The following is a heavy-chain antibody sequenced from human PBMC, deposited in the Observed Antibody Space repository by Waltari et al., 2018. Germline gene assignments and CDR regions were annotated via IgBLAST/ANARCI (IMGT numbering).Heavy chain of an antibody. D-gene: IGHD1-26*01. CDR3: ARELRGGTLRGGYYYGMDV. CDR2: IKNDGSIT. V-gene: IGHV3-74*01. J-gene: IGHJ6*02. CDR1: GFIFSTYW. Sequence: VQLVESGGGLVQPGGSLRLSCAASGFIFSTYWMHWVAKPQGKGRVWVSRIKNDGSITSHADSVKGRFTISRDTAKNTLYLQMNSLRAEDTALYYCARELRGGTLRGGYYYGMDVWGQGTTVTVSS.